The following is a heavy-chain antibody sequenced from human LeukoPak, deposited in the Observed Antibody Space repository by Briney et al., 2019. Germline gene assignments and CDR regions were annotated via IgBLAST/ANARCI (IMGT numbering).Heavy chain of an antibody. D-gene: IGHD5-24*01. J-gene: IGHJ4*02. CDR2: ISNSGESP. Sequence: GGSLRLSCAASGFIFSRYAMSWVRQAPGKGLEWVCGISNSGESPYYANSVEGRFTISRDNSKNTLYLEINSLRAEDTAVYYCAKKSRDGYNPFDYVGQGTLVTVSS. CDR3: AKKSRDGYNPFDY. CDR1: GFIFSRYA. V-gene: IGHV3-23*01.